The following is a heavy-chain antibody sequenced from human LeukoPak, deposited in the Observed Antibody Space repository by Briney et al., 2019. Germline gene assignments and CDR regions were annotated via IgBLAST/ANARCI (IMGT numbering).Heavy chain of an antibody. CDR1: GFTFSNFW. CDR2: INTDGSYI. J-gene: IGHJ5*02. Sequence: PGGSLRLSCAASGFTFSNFWMHWVRQAPGKGLMWVSRINTDGSYISYADSVKGRFSISRDNAKNTLYLQMNSLRAEDTAVYYCARVPATGSWFDPWGQGTLVTVSS. V-gene: IGHV3-74*01. CDR3: ARVPATGSWFDP. D-gene: IGHD6-13*01.